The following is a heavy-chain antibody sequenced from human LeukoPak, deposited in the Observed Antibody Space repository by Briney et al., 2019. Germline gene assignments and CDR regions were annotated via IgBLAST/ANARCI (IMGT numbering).Heavy chain of an antibody. J-gene: IGHJ4*02. Sequence: GASVKVSCKASGGTFSSYAISWVRQAPGQGLEWMGGIIAIFGKANYAHKFQGRVTITADESTSTAYMELSSLRSEDTAVYYCARGGLAVAGTQYFDYWGQGTLVTVSS. CDR3: ARGGLAVAGTQYFDY. V-gene: IGHV1-69*01. CDR1: GGTFSSYA. D-gene: IGHD6-19*01. CDR2: IIAIFGKA.